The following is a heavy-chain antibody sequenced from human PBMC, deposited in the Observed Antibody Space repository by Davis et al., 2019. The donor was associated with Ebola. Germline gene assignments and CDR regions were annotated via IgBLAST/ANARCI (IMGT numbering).Heavy chain of an antibody. Sequence: MPSETLSLTCTVSGGSISGDYWSWIRQPPGKGLEWIGYIHDSGSTNYNPSLKSRVTISVDTSKNQFSLKLSSVTAADTAVYYCARGRVVVYAITYYYYYGMDVWGQGTTVTVSS. CDR1: GGSISGDY. D-gene: IGHD2-8*02. CDR3: ARGRVVVYAITYYYYYGMDV. CDR2: IHDSGST. V-gene: IGHV4-59*12. J-gene: IGHJ6*02.